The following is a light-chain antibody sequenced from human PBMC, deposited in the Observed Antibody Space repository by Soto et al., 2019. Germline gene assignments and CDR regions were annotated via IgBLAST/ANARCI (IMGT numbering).Light chain of an antibody. CDR1: RGIGNE. J-gene: IGKJ4*01. V-gene: IGKV1-17*01. CDR2: VAS. CDR3: QQSFTTPLT. Sequence: DIQMTQSPSSLSASVGDRVTITCRAGRGIGNELDWYQQKPGKAPKRLINVASSLQSGVPSRFSGSGSGTEFTLTITILQPADFATYFCQQSFTTPLTFGGGTKVDIK.